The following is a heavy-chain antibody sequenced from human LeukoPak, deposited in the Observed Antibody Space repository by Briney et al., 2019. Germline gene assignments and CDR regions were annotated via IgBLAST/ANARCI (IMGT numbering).Heavy chain of an antibody. V-gene: IGHV3-23*01. CDR3: AKDGGYSYGYDAFDI. CDR2: ISGSGGST. J-gene: IGHJ3*02. CDR1: GFTFSSYA. D-gene: IGHD5-18*01. Sequence: GGSLRPSCAASGFTFSSYAMSWVRQAPGKGLEWVSAISGSGGSTYYADSVKGRFTISRDNSKNTLYLQMNSLRAEDTAVYYCAKDGGYSYGYDAFDIWGQGTMVTVSS.